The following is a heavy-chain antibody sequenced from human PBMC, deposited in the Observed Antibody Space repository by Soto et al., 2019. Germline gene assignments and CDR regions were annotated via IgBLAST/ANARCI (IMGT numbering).Heavy chain of an antibody. CDR2: INPNSGGT. CDR1: GYTFTGYY. Sequence: ASVKVSCKASGYTFTGYYMHWVRQAPGQGLEWMGWINPNSGGTNYARKFQGRVTMTRDTSISTAYMELSRLRSDDTAVYYCAREIKVLRFLDYWGQGTLVTVSS. J-gene: IGHJ4*02. CDR3: AREIKVLRFLDY. D-gene: IGHD3-3*01. V-gene: IGHV1-2*02.